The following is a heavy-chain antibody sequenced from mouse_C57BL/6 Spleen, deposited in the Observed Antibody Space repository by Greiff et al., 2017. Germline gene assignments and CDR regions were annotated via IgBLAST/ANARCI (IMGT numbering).Heavy chain of an antibody. Sequence: QVQLQQSGAELVKPGASVKMSCKASGYTFTSYWITWVKQRPGQGLEWIGWIYPRDGSTKYNEKFKGKATLTVDTSSSTAYMELHSLTSEDSAVYFCARRGGSSYDAMDYWGQGTSVTVSS. V-gene: IGHV1-85*01. D-gene: IGHD1-1*01. CDR3: ARRGGSSYDAMDY. CDR1: GYTFTSYW. J-gene: IGHJ4*01. CDR2: IYPRDGST.